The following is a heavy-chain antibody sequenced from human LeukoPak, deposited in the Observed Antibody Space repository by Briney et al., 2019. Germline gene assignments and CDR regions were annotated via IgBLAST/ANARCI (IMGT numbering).Heavy chain of an antibody. CDR2: ISGSGGST. Sequence: GRSLRLSCAASGFTFSSYGMHWVRQAPGKGLEWVSAISGSGGSTYYADSVKGRFTISRDNSKNTLYLQMNSLRAEDTAVYYCAKGHVSYYYYGMDVWGQGTTVTVSS. J-gene: IGHJ6*02. D-gene: IGHD3-16*01. CDR3: AKGHVSYYYYGMDV. CDR1: GFTFSSYG. V-gene: IGHV3-23*01.